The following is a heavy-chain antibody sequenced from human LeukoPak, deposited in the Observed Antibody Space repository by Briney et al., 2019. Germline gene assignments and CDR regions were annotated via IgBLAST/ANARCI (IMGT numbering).Heavy chain of an antibody. J-gene: IGHJ4*02. CDR2: IWYDEITK. CDR1: GFTFRSNG. V-gene: IGHV3-30*02. Sequence: GGSLGLSCLASGFTFRSNGIPWFRQAPGKGLEWLAFIWYDEITKDYADSVKGRFTISRDNSKNTLYVQMNSLRADDTAVYYCAKDSSDYYFDYWGQGTLVTVSS. CDR3: AKDSSDYYFDY. D-gene: IGHD3-22*01.